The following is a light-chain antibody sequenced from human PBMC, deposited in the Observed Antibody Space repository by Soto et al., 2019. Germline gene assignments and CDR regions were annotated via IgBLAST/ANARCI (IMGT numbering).Light chain of an antibody. V-gene: IGKV1-39*01. CDR3: QGSFSSPYT. CDR1: QSIRSY. CDR2: AAS. Sequence: DIQMTQSPSSLSASVGDRVTITCRASQSIRSYLNWYQQKPGKAPKLLIYAASSLQSGVLSRFSGNGSGTDFTFTISSLQSEDFATYYCQGSFSSPYTFGQGTKLEIK. J-gene: IGKJ2*01.